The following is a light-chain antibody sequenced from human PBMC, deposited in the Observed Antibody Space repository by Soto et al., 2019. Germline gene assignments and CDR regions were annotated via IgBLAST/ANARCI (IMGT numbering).Light chain of an antibody. V-gene: IGLV2-23*01. CDR1: SSDVGAYNL. CDR2: EGT. CDR3: CSYAGSRTFV. Sequence: QSALTQPASVSGSPGQSITVSCTGTSSDVGAYNLVSWYQQYPGKAPRLIIYEGTKRPSGISHRFSGSKSDNTASLTISGLRAEDEAHYHCCSYAGSRTFVFGGWTKLTVL. J-gene: IGLJ3*02.